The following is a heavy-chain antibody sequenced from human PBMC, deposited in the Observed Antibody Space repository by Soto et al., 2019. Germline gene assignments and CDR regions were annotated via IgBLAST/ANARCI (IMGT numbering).Heavy chain of an antibody. J-gene: IGHJ3*02. CDR3: ARGFYYYDSSGYYLVRAFDI. D-gene: IGHD3-22*01. V-gene: IGHV1-8*01. Sequence: ASVKVSCKASGYTFTSYDINWVRQSAGQGLEWMGWMNPNSGNTGYAQKFQGRVTMTRNTSISTAYMELSSLRSEDTAVYYCARGFYYYDSSGYYLVRAFDIWGQGTMVTVSS. CDR2: MNPNSGNT. CDR1: GYTFTSYD.